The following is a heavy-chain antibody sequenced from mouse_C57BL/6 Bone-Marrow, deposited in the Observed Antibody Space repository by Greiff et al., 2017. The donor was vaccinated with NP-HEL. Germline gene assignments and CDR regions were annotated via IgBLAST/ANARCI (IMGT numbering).Heavy chain of an antibody. CDR2: IHPNSGST. V-gene: IGHV1-64*01. D-gene: IGHD2-3*01. J-gene: IGHJ4*01. Sequence: QVQLQQPGAELVKPGASVKLSCKASGYTFTSYWMHWVKQRPGQGLEWIGMIHPNSGSTNYNEKFTSKATLTVDKSSSTAYMQLSSLTSEDSAVYYCARRDGYYVGYAMDYWGQGTSVTVSS. CDR3: ARRDGYYVGYAMDY. CDR1: GYTFTSYW.